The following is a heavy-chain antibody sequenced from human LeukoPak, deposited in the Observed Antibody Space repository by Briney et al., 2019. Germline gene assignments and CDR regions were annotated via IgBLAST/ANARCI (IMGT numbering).Heavy chain of an antibody. CDR3: TTVTMLRTMDV. Sequence: PGGSLRLSCAASGFTFTNAWMSWVRQAPGKGLEWVGHIKNKADGGTTDCAAPVKGRFTISRDDSKNTLFLQMNSLKTEDTAVYYCTTVTMLRTMDVWGQGTTVTVSS. V-gene: IGHV3-15*01. J-gene: IGHJ6*02. D-gene: IGHD3-10*02. CDR1: GFTFTNAW. CDR2: IKNKADGGTT.